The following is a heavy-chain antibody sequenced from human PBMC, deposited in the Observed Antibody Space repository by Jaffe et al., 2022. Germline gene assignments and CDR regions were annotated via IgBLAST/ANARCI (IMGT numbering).Heavy chain of an antibody. Sequence: QVQLQQWGAGLLKPSETLSLTCAVYGGSFSGYYWSWIRQPPGKGLEWIGEINHSGSTNYNPSLKSRVTISVDTSKNQFSLKLSSVTAADTAVYYCARGNDDFWSGKALWGYWGQGTLVTVSS. D-gene: IGHD3-3*01. CDR2: INHSGST. V-gene: IGHV4-34*01. CDR3: ARGNDDFWSGKALWGY. J-gene: IGHJ4*02. CDR1: GGSFSGYY.